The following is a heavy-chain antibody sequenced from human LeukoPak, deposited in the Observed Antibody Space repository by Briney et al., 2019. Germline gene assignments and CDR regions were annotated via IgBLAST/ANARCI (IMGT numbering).Heavy chain of an antibody. Sequence: GGSLRLSCAASGFTFSSYSMNGGRQAPGKGLEWVSSISSSSSYIYYADSVKGRFTISRDNAKNSLYLQMNSLRAEDTAVYYCARRAGDYSHPYDSWGQGTLVTVSS. CDR3: ARRAGDYSHPYDS. J-gene: IGHJ4*02. D-gene: IGHD3-22*01. V-gene: IGHV3-21*01. CDR2: ISSSSSYI. CDR1: GFTFSSYS.